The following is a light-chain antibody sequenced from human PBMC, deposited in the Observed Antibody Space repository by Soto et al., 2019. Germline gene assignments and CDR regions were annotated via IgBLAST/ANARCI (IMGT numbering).Light chain of an antibody. CDR3: QQYGSSLL. V-gene: IGKV3-20*01. CDR2: DAS. CDR1: QSVSSY. Sequence: EIVLIQSPATLSLSPGERATLSCRASQSVSSYLAWYQQKPGQAPRLLIYDASNRATGIPARFSGSGSGTDFTLTISRLEPEDFAVYYCQQYGSSLLFGQGTKVDIK. J-gene: IGKJ1*01.